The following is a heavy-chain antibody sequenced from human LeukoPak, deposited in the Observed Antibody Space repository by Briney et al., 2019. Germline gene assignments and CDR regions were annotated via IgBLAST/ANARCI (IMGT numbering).Heavy chain of an antibody. CDR2: IIHILGIA. Sequence: SVKVSCKGSLGTSSSYTMSWVRQAPGQGLEWMGRIIHILGIANYAQKFQGRVTITADKSTSTAYMELRSLRSEDTAVYYCARDPHDYWGQGTLVTVSS. CDR3: ARDPHDY. V-gene: IGHV1-69*04. J-gene: IGHJ4*02. CDR1: LGTSSSYT.